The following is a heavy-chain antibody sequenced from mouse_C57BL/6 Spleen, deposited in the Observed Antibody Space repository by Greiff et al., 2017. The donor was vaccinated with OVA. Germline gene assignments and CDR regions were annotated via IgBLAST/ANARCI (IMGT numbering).Heavy chain of an antibody. CDR1: GYSFTGYY. D-gene: IGHD1-1*01. Sequence: EVKLQESGPELVKPGASVKISCKASGYSFTGYYMNWVKQSPEKSLEWIGEINPSTGGTTYNQKFKAKATLTVDKSSSTAYMQLKSLTSEDSAVYYCARDYGSLYYAMDYWGQGTSVTVSS. J-gene: IGHJ4*01. V-gene: IGHV1-42*01. CDR2: INPSTGGT. CDR3: ARDYGSLYYAMDY.